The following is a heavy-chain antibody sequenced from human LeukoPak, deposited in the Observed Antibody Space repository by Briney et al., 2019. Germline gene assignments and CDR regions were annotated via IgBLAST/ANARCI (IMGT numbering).Heavy chain of an antibody. J-gene: IGHJ4*02. CDR1: GFTVSTNH. V-gene: IGHV3-66*01. CDR2: IYSGGTT. Sequence: PGGSLRLSCAASGFTVSTNHMTWVRQAPGKGLEWVSVIYSGGTTYYADSVKGRFSISRDNSKNTLYLQMNSLRAEDTAVYYCARYDYGRSSFDYWGQGTLVTVSS. CDR3: ARYDYGRSSFDY. D-gene: IGHD5-12*01.